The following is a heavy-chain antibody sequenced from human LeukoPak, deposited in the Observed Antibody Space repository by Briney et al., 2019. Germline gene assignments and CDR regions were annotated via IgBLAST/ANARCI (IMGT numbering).Heavy chain of an antibody. V-gene: IGHV4-30-4*07. Sequence: SETLSLTCAVSGGSISSGGYSWSWIRQPPGKGLEWIGYIYYSGSTYYNPSLKSRVTISVDTSKNQFSLKLSSVTAADTAVYYCARGEDFGVVDYWGQGTLVTVSS. CDR2: IYYSGST. CDR1: GGSISSGGYS. J-gene: IGHJ4*02. D-gene: IGHD3-3*01. CDR3: ARGEDFGVVDY.